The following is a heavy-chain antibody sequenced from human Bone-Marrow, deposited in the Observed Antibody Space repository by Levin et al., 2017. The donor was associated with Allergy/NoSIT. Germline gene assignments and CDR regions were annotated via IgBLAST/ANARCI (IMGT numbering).Heavy chain of an antibody. J-gene: IGHJ6*02. D-gene: IGHD6-6*01. V-gene: IGHV3-30*18. CDR3: VKDRIAGGSSSSSGYYYYGMDV. Sequence: SCAASGFTFSSYGMHWVRQAPGKGLEWVAVMSSDGSKTYYADSVRGRFTISRDNSKNRLYLQMNSLRVEDTAMFYCVKDRIAGGSSSSSGYYYYGMDVWGQGTTVTVSS. CDR1: GFTFSSYG. CDR2: MSSDGSKT.